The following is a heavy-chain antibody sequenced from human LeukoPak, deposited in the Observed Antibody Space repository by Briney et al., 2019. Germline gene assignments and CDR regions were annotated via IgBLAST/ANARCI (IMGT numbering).Heavy chain of an antibody. V-gene: IGHV3-21*01. CDR1: GFSFSTYD. Sequence: GGSLRLSRAAAGFSFSTYDMNWVRQAPGKGLEWVSSISIASSYIFYADSVKGRFTISRDNANNSLYLQMSSLRAEDTAVYYCARWLQTRYYMDVWGKGTTVTVSS. J-gene: IGHJ6*03. CDR2: ISIASSYI. CDR3: ARWLQTRYYMDV. D-gene: IGHD5-24*01.